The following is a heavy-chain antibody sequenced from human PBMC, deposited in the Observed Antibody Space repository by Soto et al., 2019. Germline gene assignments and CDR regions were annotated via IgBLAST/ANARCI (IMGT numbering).Heavy chain of an antibody. J-gene: IGHJ4*02. V-gene: IGHV3-23*01. D-gene: IGHD1-26*01. CDR1: GFTFSSYA. CDR3: AKEQGGRFYYFDY. Sequence: SLRLSCAASGFTFSSYAMSWVRQAPGKGLEWVSGISGSGDSTYYADSVKGRFTISRDNSKNTLYLQMNSLRAEDTAVYCCAKEQGGRFYYFDYWGQGALVTVSS. CDR2: ISGSGDST.